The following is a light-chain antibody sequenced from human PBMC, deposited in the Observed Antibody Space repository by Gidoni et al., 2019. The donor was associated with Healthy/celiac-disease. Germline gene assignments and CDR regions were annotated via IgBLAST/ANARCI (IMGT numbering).Light chain of an antibody. CDR3: QSYDSSLSGCVV. J-gene: IGLJ2*01. V-gene: IGLV1-40*01. Sequence: QSVLTHPPSGSGAPGQRAPISCTGSSSNIGAGYDVHWYQQLPENAPKLLICGISNRPSGVPDRFSGSKSGTSASLAITGLQAEDEADYYCQSYDSSLSGCVVFGGGTKLTVL. CDR2: GIS. CDR1: SSNIGAGYD.